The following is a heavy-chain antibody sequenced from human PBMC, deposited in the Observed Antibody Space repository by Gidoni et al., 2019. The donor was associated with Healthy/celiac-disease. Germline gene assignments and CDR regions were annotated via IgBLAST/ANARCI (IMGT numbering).Heavy chain of an antibody. V-gene: IGHV4-59*01. Sequence: QVQLQESGPGLVKPSETLSLTCTVSGGSLRSYYWSWIRQPPGQGLEWIGDIYYSGSTNYNPSLKSRVTISVDTSKNQFSLKLSSVTAADTAVYYCARGMEGIVVGPAPVGWFDPWGQGTLVTVSS. CDR3: ARGMEGIVVGPAPVGWFDP. CDR1: GGSLRSYY. J-gene: IGHJ5*02. D-gene: IGHD2-21*01. CDR2: IYYSGST.